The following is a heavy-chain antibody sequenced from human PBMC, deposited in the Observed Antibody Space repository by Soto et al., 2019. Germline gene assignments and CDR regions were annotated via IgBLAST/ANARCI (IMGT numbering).Heavy chain of an antibody. CDR3: ARDLPPDYNWNDY. Sequence: ASVKVYCKASGYTFSSYFISWVRQAPGQGLEWMGWISAYNGNTNYAQNLQGRVTMTTDTSTSTAYMELRSLRSDDTAVYYCARDLPPDYNWNDYWGQGTLVTVSS. CDR1: GYTFSSYF. V-gene: IGHV1-18*01. CDR2: ISAYNGNT. J-gene: IGHJ4*02. D-gene: IGHD1-20*01.